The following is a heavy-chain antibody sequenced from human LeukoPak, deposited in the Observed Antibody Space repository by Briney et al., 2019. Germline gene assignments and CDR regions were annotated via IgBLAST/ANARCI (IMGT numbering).Heavy chain of an antibody. CDR1: GGSFSGYH. D-gene: IGHD6-13*01. V-gene: IGHV4-34*01. CDR2: INHSGST. Sequence: PSETLSLTCAVYGGSFSGYHWSWIRQPPGKGLEWIGEINHSGSTNYNPSLKSRVTISVDTSKNQFSLKLSSVTAADTAVYYCARGRGTSWSNSYYYYGMDVWGQGTTVTVSS. CDR3: ARGRGTSWSNSYYYYGMDV. J-gene: IGHJ6*02.